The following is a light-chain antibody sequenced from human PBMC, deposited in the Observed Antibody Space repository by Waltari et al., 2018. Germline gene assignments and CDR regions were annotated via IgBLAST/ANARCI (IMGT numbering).Light chain of an antibody. V-gene: IGKV1-39*01. CDR1: QSISSY. CDR2: AAS. Sequence: DIQMTQSPSSLSASVGDRVTITCRASQSISSYLYWYQQKPGKAPKLLIYAASSLQSGVPSRFSGSGSGTDFTLTISSLQPEDFATYYCQQSYSTPPWTFGQGTKVEIK. CDR3: QQSYSTPPWT. J-gene: IGKJ1*01.